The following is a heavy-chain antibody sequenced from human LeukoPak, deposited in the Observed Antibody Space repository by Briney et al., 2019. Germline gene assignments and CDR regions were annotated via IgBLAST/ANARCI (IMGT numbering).Heavy chain of an antibody. J-gene: IGHJ6*02. Sequence: GRSLRLSCAASGFTFSNFDMHWVRQAPGEGLEWVAVISHDGSNKFYVDSVKGRFTISRDNSQNTLYLQMNRPRGEDTAVYYCARGGYYAMDVWGQGTTVTVSS. CDR3: ARGGYYAMDV. CDR1: GFTFSNFD. CDR2: ISHDGSNK. V-gene: IGHV3-30*03.